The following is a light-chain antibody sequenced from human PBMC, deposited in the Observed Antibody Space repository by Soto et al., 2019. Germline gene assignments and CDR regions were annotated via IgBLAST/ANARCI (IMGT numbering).Light chain of an antibody. CDR1: QSISDW. J-gene: IGKJ1*01. CDR2: DAS. V-gene: IGKV1-5*01. CDR3: QQYNNYST. Sequence: DIQMTQSPSTLSASVGDRVTITCQASQSISDWLAWFQLKPGKAPKLLIYDASSLESGVPSRFSGSGSGTEFTLTISSLQPDDFATYYCQQYNNYSTFGQGTKVEIK.